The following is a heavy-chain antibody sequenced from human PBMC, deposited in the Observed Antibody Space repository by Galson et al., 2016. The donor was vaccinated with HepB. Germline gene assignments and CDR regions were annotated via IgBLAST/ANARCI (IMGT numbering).Heavy chain of an antibody. Sequence: SETLSLTCYVSGGSISTYFWSWIRQPPGQGLEWIGYILYTGSTDYNPSLDSRVSMSVDTSKKQLSLRLTYVTAADTAVYYCARGGKGGVDYWGKGILVTVSS. V-gene: IGHV4-59*01. CDR3: ARGGKGGVDY. D-gene: IGHD4-23*01. J-gene: IGHJ4*02. CDR2: ILYTGST. CDR1: GGSISTYF.